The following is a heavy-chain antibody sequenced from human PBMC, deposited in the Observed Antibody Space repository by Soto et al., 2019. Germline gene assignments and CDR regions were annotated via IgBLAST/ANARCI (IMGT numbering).Heavy chain of an antibody. J-gene: IGHJ5*02. D-gene: IGHD2-2*01. CDR1: GFTVSSNY. Sequence: EVQLVESGGGLVQPGGSLRLSCAASGFTVSSNYMSWVRQAPGKGLEWVSVIYSGGSTYYADSVKGRFTISRHNSKNTLYLQMNSLRAEDTAVYYCARGYCSSTSCWDGCFGPWGQGTMVTVSS. CDR2: IYSGGST. CDR3: ARGYCSSTSCWDGCFGP. V-gene: IGHV3-53*04.